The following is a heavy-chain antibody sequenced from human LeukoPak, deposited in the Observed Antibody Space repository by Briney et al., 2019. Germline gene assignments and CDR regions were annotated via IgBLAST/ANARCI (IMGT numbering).Heavy chain of an antibody. D-gene: IGHD5-24*01. V-gene: IGHV3-23*01. CDR3: AKKMATISPDDAFDI. J-gene: IGHJ3*02. CDR2: ISDNGGNT. CDR1: GFTFSSYG. Sequence: PGGSLRLSCAASGFTFSSYGMHWVRQAPGKGLEWVSAISDNGGNTYSADSVKGRFSISRDNSKNTLYLQMNSLRAEDTAVYYCAKKMATISPDDAFDIWGQGTVVSVSA.